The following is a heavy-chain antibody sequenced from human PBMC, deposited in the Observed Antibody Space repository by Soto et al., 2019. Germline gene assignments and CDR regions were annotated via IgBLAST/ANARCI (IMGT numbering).Heavy chain of an antibody. J-gene: IGHJ5*02. CDR1: GGSISSVRYY. CDR3: ERPNTGADREAFPPDWFDP. V-gene: IGHV4-39*01. Sequence: SETLPLTCIVSGGSISSVRYYWGWIRQPPGKGLESGGSICDSGSTYYNVSLKIRGSIELDTSKNQFSLKLTSVTAADKDVYYRERPNTGADREAFPPDWFDPWGQGTPVTVS. D-gene: IGHD2-8*02. CDR2: ICDSGST.